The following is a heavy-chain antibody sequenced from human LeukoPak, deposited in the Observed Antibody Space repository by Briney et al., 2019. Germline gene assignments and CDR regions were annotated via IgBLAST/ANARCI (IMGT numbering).Heavy chain of an antibody. CDR1: GFTFSSYA. J-gene: IGHJ4*02. D-gene: IGHD2-15*01. Sequence: GGSLRLSCAASGFTFSSYAMHWVRQAPGKGLEYVSAISSNGGSTYYANSVKGRFTISRDNSKNTLYLQMGSLRAEDMAMYYCARAPYCSGGSCYFLGSDYWGQGTLVTVSS. CDR2: ISSNGGST. CDR3: ARAPYCSGGSCYFLGSDY. V-gene: IGHV3-64*01.